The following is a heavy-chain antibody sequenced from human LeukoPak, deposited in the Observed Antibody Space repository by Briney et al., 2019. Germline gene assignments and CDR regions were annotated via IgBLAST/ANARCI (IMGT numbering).Heavy chain of an antibody. V-gene: IGHV1-69*13. J-gene: IGHJ6*03. Sequence: SVKASCKASGGTFSSYAISWVRQAPGQGLEWMGGIIPIFGTANYAQKFQGRVTITADESTSTAHMELSSLRSEDTAVYYCARGGGYDYYYYYMDVWGKGTTVTVSS. CDR1: GGTFSSYA. D-gene: IGHD5-12*01. CDR2: IIPIFGTA. CDR3: ARGGGYDYYYYYMDV.